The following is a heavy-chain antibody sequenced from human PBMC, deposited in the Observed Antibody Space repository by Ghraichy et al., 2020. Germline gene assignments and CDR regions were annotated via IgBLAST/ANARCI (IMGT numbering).Heavy chain of an antibody. D-gene: IGHD2-21*02. CDR2: IYHSGST. V-gene: IGHV4-30-2*06. CDR1: SRCMNSSGES. CDR3: ARVDCGGDCGHYYYYYYGMDV. Sequence: SETLSLTLDRTSRCMNSSGESPSCMPHSAGKNLEWIANIYHSGSTYYNPSFESRVSISVDRSKNQFSLKLSSVTAADTAVYYFARVDCGGDCGHYYYYYYGMDVWGQGTTVTVSS. J-gene: IGHJ6*02.